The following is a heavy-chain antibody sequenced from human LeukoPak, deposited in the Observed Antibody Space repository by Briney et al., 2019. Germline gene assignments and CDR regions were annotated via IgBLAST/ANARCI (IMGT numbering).Heavy chain of an antibody. V-gene: IGHV1-69*05. J-gene: IGHJ5*02. CDR3: ASSFIVLMVYARDNWFDP. D-gene: IGHD2-8*01. CDR2: IIPIFGTA. CDR1: GGTFSSYA. Sequence: SVKVSCKASGGTFSSYAISWVRQAPGQGLEWMGRIIPIFGTANYAQKFQGRVTITTDESTSTAYMELSSLRSEDTAVYYCASSFIVLMVYARDNWFDPWGQGTLVTVSS.